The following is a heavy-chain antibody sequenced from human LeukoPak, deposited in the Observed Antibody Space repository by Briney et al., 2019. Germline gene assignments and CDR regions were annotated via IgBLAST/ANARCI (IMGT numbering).Heavy chain of an antibody. J-gene: IGHJ4*02. D-gene: IGHD4-17*01. Sequence: GGSLRLSCAASGFTFSSYGMSWVRQAPGKGLEWVAFIRYDGSNKYYADSVKGRFTISRDNSKNTLYLQMNSLRAEDTAVYYCAGDYGATFDYWGQGTLVTVSS. CDR1: GFTFSSYG. CDR3: AGDYGATFDY. CDR2: IRYDGSNK. V-gene: IGHV3-30*02.